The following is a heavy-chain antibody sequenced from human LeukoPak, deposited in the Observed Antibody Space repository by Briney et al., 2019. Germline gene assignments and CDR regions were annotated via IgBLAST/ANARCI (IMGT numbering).Heavy chain of an antibody. CDR3: ARATVSPGYSSSCHIDY. CDR1: GRSISSYY. J-gene: IGHJ4*02. V-gene: IGHV4-59*12. CDR2: IYCCGST. D-gene: IGHD6-13*01. Sequence: WEALSLPCTVSGRSISSYYWSWLRQPPGKGLEGIGGIYCCGSTNYKPSLKRRVTILIDRSKNQFSLKLSSVTAADTAVYYCARATVSPGYSSSCHIDYWGQGTLVTVSS.